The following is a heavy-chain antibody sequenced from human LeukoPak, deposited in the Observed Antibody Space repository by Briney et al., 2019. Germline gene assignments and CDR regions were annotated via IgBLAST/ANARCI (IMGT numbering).Heavy chain of an antibody. CDR2: MNIDGSEK. CDR3: ARDPVEWELLLDC. V-gene: IGHV3-7*01. Sequence: PGGSLRLSCAASGFTFSNYWMGWVRQAPGKRPEWVANMNIDGSEKYYADSVKGRFTISRDNARNSVYQQMNSLRVEDTAVYYCARDPVEWELLLDCWGQGTLVTVSS. D-gene: IGHD1-26*01. CDR1: GFTFSNYW. J-gene: IGHJ4*02.